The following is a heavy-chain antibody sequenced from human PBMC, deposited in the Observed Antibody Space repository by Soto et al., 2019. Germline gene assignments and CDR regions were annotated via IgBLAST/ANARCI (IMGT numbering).Heavy chain of an antibody. Sequence: RWSLRLSCAASGFTCTRYSMNWFRQAPGKGLEWVSSISSTTNYIYYADSMKGRFTVSRDNAKNSVYLEMNSLSAEDTAVYYCARESEDLTSNFDYWGQGTLVTVSS. J-gene: IGHJ4*02. CDR2: ISSTTNYI. V-gene: IGHV3-21*01. CDR1: GFTCTRYS. CDR3: ARESEDLTSNFDY.